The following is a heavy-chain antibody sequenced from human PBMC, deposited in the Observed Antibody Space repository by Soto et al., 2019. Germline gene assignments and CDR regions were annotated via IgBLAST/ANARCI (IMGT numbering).Heavy chain of an antibody. J-gene: IGHJ5*02. CDR3: ARVTSMVRGVIDNWFDP. CDR1: GVTFSSYA. Sequence: QVPLVQSGTEVRKPGSSVKVSCKASGVTFSSYAINWVRQAPGQGLEWMGGIIPMYGPAKYAQRFQGRVTITADASTSTVYMELSRLTSHDTAVYYCARVTSMVRGVIDNWFDPWGHGTLVTVSS. CDR2: IIPMYGPA. D-gene: IGHD3-10*01. V-gene: IGHV1-69*01.